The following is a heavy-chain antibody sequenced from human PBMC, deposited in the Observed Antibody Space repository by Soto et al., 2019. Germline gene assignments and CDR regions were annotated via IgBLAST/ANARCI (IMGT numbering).Heavy chain of an antibody. CDR2: IYYSGST. V-gene: IGHV4-31*03. Sequence: TLSLTCTVSGGSISSGGYYWSWIRQHPEKGLEWIGYIYYSGSTYYNPSLKSRVSISVDTSKNRFSLNLSSVTAADTAVYFCARGTTFLFDYWGQGTLVTVSS. J-gene: IGHJ4*02. CDR1: GGSISSGGYY. CDR3: ARGTTFLFDY.